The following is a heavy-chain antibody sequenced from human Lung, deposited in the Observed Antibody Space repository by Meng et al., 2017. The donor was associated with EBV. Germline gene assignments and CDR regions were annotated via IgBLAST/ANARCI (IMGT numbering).Heavy chain of an antibody. J-gene: IGHJ2*01. CDR3: ASPLGILGIVDL. CDR2: IYYSGST. CDR1: GGSISSSSHY. V-gene: IGHV4-39*01. D-gene: IGHD7-27*01. Sequence: QLQLQESGPGLVKPSETLSLTCTVSGGSISSSSHYWGWIRQPPGKGLEWIGSIYYSGSTYYNPSLKSRVTISVDTSKNQFSLKLSSVTAADTAVYYCASPLGILGIVDLWGRGTLVTVSS.